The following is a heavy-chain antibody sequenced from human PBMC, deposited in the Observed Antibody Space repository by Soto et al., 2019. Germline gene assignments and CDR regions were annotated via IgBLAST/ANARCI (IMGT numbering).Heavy chain of an antibody. V-gene: IGHV4-39*01. D-gene: IGHD3-9*01. CDR3: GRLEGLATISYYFDY. J-gene: IGHJ4*02. CDR2: VYYSGST. Sequence: PSETLSLICTVSGGPVSSNRYYWGWVRQSPGTGLEWIGSVYYSGSTYYNPSLESRVTISVDKSKNQFSLKLMSLSAADTAVYYCGRLEGLATISYYFDYWGKGALVTVSS. CDR1: GGPVSSNRYY.